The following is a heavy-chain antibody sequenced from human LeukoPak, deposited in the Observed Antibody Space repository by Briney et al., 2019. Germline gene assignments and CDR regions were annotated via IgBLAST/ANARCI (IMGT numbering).Heavy chain of an antibody. V-gene: IGHV4-34*01. CDR3: ARTTYYYGSGSYYKAYYYMDV. CDR2: INHSGST. D-gene: IGHD3-10*01. J-gene: IGHJ6*03. Sequence: PSETLSLTCAVYGGSFSGYYWSWIRQPPGKGLEWIGEINHSGSTNYNPSLKSRVTISVDTSKNQFSLKLSSVTAADTAVYYCARTTYYYGSGSYYKAYYYMDVWGKGTTVTISS. CDR1: GGSFSGYY.